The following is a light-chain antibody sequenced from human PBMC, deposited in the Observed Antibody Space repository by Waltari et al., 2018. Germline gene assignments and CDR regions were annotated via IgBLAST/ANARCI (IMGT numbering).Light chain of an antibody. J-gene: IGLJ3*02. Sequence: QSVLTQPPSASGTPGQTVTISCSGSSSNIGNNYVFWYQHLPGTAPKLLICRGDPRPSGVPDRFSCAKSCTSASLAISGLRSEDEGDYYCATWDNSLSSPWVFGGGTKVTVL. CDR1: SSNIGNNY. CDR2: RGD. V-gene: IGLV1-47*01. CDR3: ATWDNSLSSPWV.